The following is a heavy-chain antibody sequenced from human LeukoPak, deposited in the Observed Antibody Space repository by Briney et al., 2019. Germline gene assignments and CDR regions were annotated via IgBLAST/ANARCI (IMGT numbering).Heavy chain of an antibody. CDR2: IRWNSGSI. CDR3: AKDAAPILWFGKTWFDP. CDR1: GFTFDDYA. Sequence: PGGSLRLSCAASGFTFDDYAMHWVRQAPGKGLEWVSGIRWNSGSIGYADSVKGRFTISRDNAKNSLYLQMNSLRAEDTALYYCAKDAAPILWFGKTWFDPWGQGTLVTVSS. D-gene: IGHD3-10*01. J-gene: IGHJ5*02. V-gene: IGHV3-9*01.